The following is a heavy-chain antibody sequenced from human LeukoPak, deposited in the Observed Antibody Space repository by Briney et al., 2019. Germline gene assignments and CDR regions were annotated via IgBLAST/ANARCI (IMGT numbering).Heavy chain of an antibody. CDR3: ASVLFYCSSTSCYGRGWFDP. CDR2: INPNSGGT. V-gene: IGHV1-2*02. CDR1: GYTFTGYY. J-gene: IGHJ5*02. Sequence: GASVKVSCKASGYTFTGYYMHWVRQAPGQGLEWMGWINPNSGGTNYAQKFQGRVTMTRDTSISTAYMELSRLRSDDTAVCYCASVLFYCSSTSCYGRGWFDPWGQGTLVTVSS. D-gene: IGHD2-2*01.